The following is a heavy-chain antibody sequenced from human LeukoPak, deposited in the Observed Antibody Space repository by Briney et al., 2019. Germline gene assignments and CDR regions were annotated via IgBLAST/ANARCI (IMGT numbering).Heavy chain of an antibody. CDR2: IKQDGSEK. CDR1: GFTFSIYW. Sequence: GGSLRLSCAASGFTFSIYWMSWVRQAPGKGLEWVANIKQDGSEKYYVDSVRGRFTISRDNAKNSLYLQMNSLRAEDTAVYYCARDRGGDFWSGYFGYWGQGTLVTVSS. V-gene: IGHV3-7*01. CDR3: ARDRGGDFWSGYFGY. J-gene: IGHJ4*02. D-gene: IGHD3-3*01.